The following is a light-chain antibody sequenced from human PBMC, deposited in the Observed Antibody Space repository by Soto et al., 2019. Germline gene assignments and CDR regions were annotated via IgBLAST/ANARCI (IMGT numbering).Light chain of an antibody. J-gene: IGKJ1*01. Sequence: DIQMTQSPSTLSAAVGDRVTISCRASQTINNWLGWLQQKPGKAPKLLIYKVSTLESGVPSRFSGSGSGTEFTLTIDGLQTDDFATYYCQQYTNYPWTFGQGTRVEIK. CDR3: QQYTNYPWT. V-gene: IGKV1-5*03. CDR2: KVS. CDR1: QTINNW.